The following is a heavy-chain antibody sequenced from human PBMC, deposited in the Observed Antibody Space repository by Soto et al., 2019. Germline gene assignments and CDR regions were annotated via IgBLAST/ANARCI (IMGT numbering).Heavy chain of an antibody. J-gene: IGHJ6*02. CDR1: GFTFSSDA. CDR3: AKVLNHDSSGYYHSYYYGMDV. Sequence: GGSLRLSCAASGFTFSSDAMSWVRQAPGKGLEWVSAISGSGGSTYYADSVKGRFTISRDNYKNTVYLQMNSLRAEDTAVYYCAKVLNHDSSGYYHSYYYGMDVWGQGTTVTVSS. V-gene: IGHV3-23*01. D-gene: IGHD3-22*01. CDR2: ISGSGGST.